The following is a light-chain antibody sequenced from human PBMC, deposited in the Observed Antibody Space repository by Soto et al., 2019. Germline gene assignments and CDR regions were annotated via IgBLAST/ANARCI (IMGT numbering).Light chain of an antibody. J-gene: IGKJ4*01. CDR2: AAS. V-gene: IGKV1D-16*01. CDR1: QDINSY. Sequence: DVQMTQSPSSLSASVGDRVTITCRASQDINSYLAWYQQKPGNAPNSLIYAASSLQTGVPSRFSGSESGTDFTLIINNLQPEDSATYYCQQYNISPLTFGGGTKVEIK. CDR3: QQYNISPLT.